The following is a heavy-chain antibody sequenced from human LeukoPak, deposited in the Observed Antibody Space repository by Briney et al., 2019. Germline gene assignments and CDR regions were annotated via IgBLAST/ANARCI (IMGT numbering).Heavy chain of an antibody. CDR3: AKGTGPTESSGYYSYYYYYGMDV. J-gene: IGHJ6*02. V-gene: IGHV3-23*01. CDR1: GFTFSSYA. D-gene: IGHD3-22*01. CDR2: ISGSGGST. Sequence: TGGSLRLSCAASGFTFSSYAMSWVRQAPGKGLEWVSAISGSGGSTYYADSVKGRFTISRDNSKNTLYLQMNSLRAEDTAVYYCAKGTGPTESSGYYSYYYYYGMDVWGQGTTVTASS.